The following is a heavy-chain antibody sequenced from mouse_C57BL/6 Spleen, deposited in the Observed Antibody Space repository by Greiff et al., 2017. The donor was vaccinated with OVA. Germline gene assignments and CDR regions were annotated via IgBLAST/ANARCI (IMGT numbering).Heavy chain of an antibody. CDR3: ARSDAWFAY. CDR2: INPNNGGT. Sequence: VQLQQSGPELVKPGASVKISCKASGYTFTDYYMNWVKQSHGKSLEWIGDINPNNGGTSYNQKFKGKATLTVDKSSSTAYMELRSLTSEESAVYYCARSDAWFAYWGQGTLVTVSA. V-gene: IGHV1-26*01. CDR1: GYTFTDYY. J-gene: IGHJ3*01.